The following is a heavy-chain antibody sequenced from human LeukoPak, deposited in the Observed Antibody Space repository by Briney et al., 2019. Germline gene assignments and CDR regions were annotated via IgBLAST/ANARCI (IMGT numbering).Heavy chain of an antibody. J-gene: IGHJ4*02. Sequence: SETLSLTCADYGGSFSGYYWSWIGQPPGKGLEWIGEINHSGSTNYNPSLKRRVTISVDTSKNQFSLKLSSVTAADTAVYYCARGRFGGYWGQGTLVTVSS. D-gene: IGHD3-10*01. V-gene: IGHV4-34*01. CDR1: GGSFSGYY. CDR3: ARGRFGGY. CDR2: INHSGST.